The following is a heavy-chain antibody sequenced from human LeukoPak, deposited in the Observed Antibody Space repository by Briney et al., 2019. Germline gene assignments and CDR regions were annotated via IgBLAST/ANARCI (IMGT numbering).Heavy chain of an antibody. V-gene: IGHV1-46*01. CDR2: INPSGGST. Sequence: ASVKVSCKASGYTFTAYYIHWVRQAPGQGLEWMGIINPSGGSTSYAQKFQGRVTMTRDTSTSTVYMELSSLRSEDTAVYYCARGGEDIVVVPAAILDYWGQGTLVTVSS. D-gene: IGHD2-2*01. CDR3: ARGGEDIVVVPAAILDY. J-gene: IGHJ4*02. CDR1: GYTFTAYY.